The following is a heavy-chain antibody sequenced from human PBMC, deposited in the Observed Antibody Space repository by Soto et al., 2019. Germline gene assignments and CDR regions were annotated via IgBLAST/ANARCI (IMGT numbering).Heavy chain of an antibody. V-gene: IGHV4-30-4*01. J-gene: IGHJ4*02. CDR3: ATMGTPATGLYYFDF. CDR2: ISYSGSA. CDR1: GGSISSGNYY. D-gene: IGHD2-15*01. Sequence: QVQLQESGPGLVKPSQTLSLTCTVSGGSISSGNYYWSWIRQPPGKGLEWIGFISYSGSAHYNPSLTSGVNMSVDTPKKQFSLNLSFVTAADTAVYYCATMGTPATGLYYFDFWGQGTLFTVSS.